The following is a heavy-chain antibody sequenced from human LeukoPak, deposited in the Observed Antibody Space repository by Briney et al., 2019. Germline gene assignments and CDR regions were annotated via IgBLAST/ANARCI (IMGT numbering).Heavy chain of an antibody. Sequence: SENLSLTCTVSGDSISSTSYYWDWIRQPPGKGLEWIGSIYNSGTTYYNPCLKSRVTISVDTSKNQFSLKVSSVTAADTAVYYCASRVYGLGSFNYWGQGTLVTVSS. J-gene: IGHJ4*01. V-gene: IGHV4-39*01. D-gene: IGHD3-10*01. CDR1: GDSISSTSYY. CDR2: IYNSGTT. CDR3: ASRVYGLGSFNY.